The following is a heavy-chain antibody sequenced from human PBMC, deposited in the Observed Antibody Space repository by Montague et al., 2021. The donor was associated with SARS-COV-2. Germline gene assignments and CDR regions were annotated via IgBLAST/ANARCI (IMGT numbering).Heavy chain of an antibody. Sequence: SLRLSCAASGFTFNYYVMSWVRQAPGKGLEWVSVIYSGGSDSYFAYSVNGRFTVSRDKSNSTHYLHMHILGVDDTAVYYCARAGDSAHFYFDSWGQGTLVTGSS. D-gene: IGHD1-26*01. CDR3: ARAGDSAHFYFDS. CDR1: GFTFNYYV. V-gene: IGHV3-23*03. J-gene: IGHJ4*02. CDR2: IYSGGSDS.